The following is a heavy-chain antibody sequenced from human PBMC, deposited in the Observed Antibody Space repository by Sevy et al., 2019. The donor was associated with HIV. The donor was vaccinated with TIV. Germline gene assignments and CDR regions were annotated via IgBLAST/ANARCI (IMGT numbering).Heavy chain of an antibody. J-gene: IGHJ4*02. CDR2: ISGSGGST. V-gene: IGHV3-23*01. Sequence: VGSLRLSCAASGFTFSSYAMSWVRQAPGKGLEWVSAISGSGGSTYYADSVKGRFTISRDNSKNTLYLQMNSLRAEDTAVYYCAKPPEYSSSSPFDYWGQGTLVTVS. D-gene: IGHD6-6*01. CDR1: GFTFSSYA. CDR3: AKPPEYSSSSPFDY.